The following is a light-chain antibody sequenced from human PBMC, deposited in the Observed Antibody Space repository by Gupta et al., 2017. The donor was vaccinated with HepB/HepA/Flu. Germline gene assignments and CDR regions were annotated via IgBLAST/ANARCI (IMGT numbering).Light chain of an antibody. CDR2: EAS. V-gene: IGKV1-33*01. CDR3: QPLIT. J-gene: IGKJ4*01. Sequence: IQMTQSPSSLSASVGDRVTITCQASQDISNYLNWYQQKPGKAPKLLIYEASNLETGVPSRFSGSGSGTDFTFTISSMQPEDSETYYCQPLITFGGGTKVEIK. CDR1: QDISNY.